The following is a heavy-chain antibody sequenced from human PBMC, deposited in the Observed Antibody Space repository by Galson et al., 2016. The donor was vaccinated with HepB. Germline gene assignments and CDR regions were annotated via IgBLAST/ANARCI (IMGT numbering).Heavy chain of an antibody. V-gene: IGHV5-51*01. Sequence: QSGAEVKKPGESLKISCKPSGYNFNDFWIVWVRQKPGKGLEYMAMVSGDSYGRYNPSFQGQVTVSSDKSITTAYLEWRSLKTSDTAVYYCARRDGFGAARAAQDWFGPWGQGALVTVSS. D-gene: IGHD5-24*01. CDR3: ARRDGFGAARAAQDWFGP. J-gene: IGHJ5*02. CDR2: VSGDSYG. CDR1: GYNFNDFW.